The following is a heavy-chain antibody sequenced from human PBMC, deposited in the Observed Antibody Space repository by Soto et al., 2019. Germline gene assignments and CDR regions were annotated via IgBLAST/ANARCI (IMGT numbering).Heavy chain of an antibody. Sequence: DVQLVESGGGLIQPGESLRLSCAAFGLTVSGKKYVAWVRQAPGKGLEWISAIYDVDGTYYADSVKGRFTTSSDSSKTTVYLQMNGLRPDDTAVYYCASWHEREHAYDVWGRGTTVTVSS. CDR2: IYDVDGT. J-gene: IGHJ3*01. CDR3: ASWHEREHAYDV. CDR1: GLTVSGKKY. V-gene: IGHV3-53*01. D-gene: IGHD1-1*01.